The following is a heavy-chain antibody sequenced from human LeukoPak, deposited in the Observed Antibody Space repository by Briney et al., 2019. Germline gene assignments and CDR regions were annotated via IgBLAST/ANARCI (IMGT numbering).Heavy chain of an antibody. CDR1: GDSINNYY. Sequence: PSETLSLTCTVSGDSINNYYWSWIRQPPGKGLGWIACISTTGSTNYNPSLKSRVTISMDTSKSQFSLRLSSVTAADTAVYYCARGGRPKGYRNDEDWFDPWGQGTLVAVSS. D-gene: IGHD1-1*01. J-gene: IGHJ5*02. CDR3: ARGGRPKGYRNDEDWFDP. CDR2: ISTTGST. V-gene: IGHV4-59*01.